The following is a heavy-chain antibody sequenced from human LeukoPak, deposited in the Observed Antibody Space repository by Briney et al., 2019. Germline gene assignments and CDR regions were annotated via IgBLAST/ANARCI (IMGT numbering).Heavy chain of an antibody. CDR3: ARGQGTVTTH. CDR1: GGSFSGYY. V-gene: IGHV4-34*01. D-gene: IGHD4-17*01. CDR2: INHSGSA. J-gene: IGHJ4*02. Sequence: QPSETLSLTCAVTGGSFSGYYWTWIRQPPGKGLEWIGEINHSGSANYNPSLKSRVTISLDTSKNQFSLKLSSVAAADTAVYYCARGQGTVTTHWGQGTLVTVSS.